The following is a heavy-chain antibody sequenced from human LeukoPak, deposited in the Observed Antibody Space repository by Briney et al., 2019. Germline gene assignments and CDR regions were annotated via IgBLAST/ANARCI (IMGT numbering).Heavy chain of an antibody. CDR2: IYPGDSDT. V-gene: IGHV5-51*01. CDR1: GYSFTSYW. J-gene: IGHJ4*02. Sequence: GESLKISCKGSGYSFTSYWIGWVRQMPGKGLEWMGIIYPGDSDTRYSPSFQGQVTISADKSISTAYLQWSSLKASDTAMYYCARHRIPGMVTGTAMATPDYWGQGTLVTVSS. CDR3: ARHRIPGMVTGTAMATPDY. D-gene: IGHD5-18*01.